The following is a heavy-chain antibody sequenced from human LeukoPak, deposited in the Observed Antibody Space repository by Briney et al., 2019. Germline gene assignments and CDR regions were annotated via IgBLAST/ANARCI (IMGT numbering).Heavy chain of an antibody. J-gene: IGHJ4*02. CDR2: INHSGST. CDR1: GGSFSGYY. Sequence: SETLSLTCAVYGGSFSGYYWSWIRQPPGKGLEWIGEINHSGSTNYNPSLKSRVTISVDTSKNQFSLKLSSVTAADTAVYYCARGVRYVWGSLYYFDYWGQGTLVTVSS. D-gene: IGHD3-16*01. V-gene: IGHV4-34*01. CDR3: ARGVRYVWGSLYYFDY.